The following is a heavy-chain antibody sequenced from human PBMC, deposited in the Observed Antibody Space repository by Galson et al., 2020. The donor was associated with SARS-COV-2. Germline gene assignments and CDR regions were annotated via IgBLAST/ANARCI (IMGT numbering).Heavy chain of an antibody. CDR2: MYYSGST. CDR1: GGSISTYY. D-gene: IGHD2-2*01. Sequence: ETSETLSLTCTVSGGSISTYYWTWIRQPPGKGLEWVGYMYYSGSTNYNPSLKSRVTISVDTSKNQLSLKLNSVTAADTAVYYCARLGCSSITCSSLDVRGLGTTVTVSS. J-gene: IGHJ6*02. V-gene: IGHV4-59*08. CDR3: ARLGCSSITCSSLDV.